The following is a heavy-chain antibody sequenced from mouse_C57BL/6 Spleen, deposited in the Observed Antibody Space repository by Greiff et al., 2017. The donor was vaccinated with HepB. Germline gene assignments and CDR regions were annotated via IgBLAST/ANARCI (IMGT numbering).Heavy chain of an antibody. CDR1: GYTFTSYW. D-gene: IGHD2-4*01. CDR3: AKLRRGAWFAY. V-gene: IGHV1-69*01. Sequence: VQLQQPGAELVMPGASVMLSCKASGYTFTSYWMHWVKQRPGQGLEWIGEIDPSDSYTNYNQKFKGKSTLTVDKSSSTAYMQLSSLTSEDSAVYYCAKLRRGAWFAYWGQGTLVTVSA. J-gene: IGHJ3*01. CDR2: IDPSDSYT.